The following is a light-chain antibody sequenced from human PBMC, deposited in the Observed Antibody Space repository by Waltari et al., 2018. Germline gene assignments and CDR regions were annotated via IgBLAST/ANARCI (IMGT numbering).Light chain of an antibody. Sequence: DIQMTQSSSTLSASVGDRVPITCRASQSINSWLAWYQQKPGKAPKLLIYKASTLQSGVPSRFSGSGSGTEFTLTISSLQPDDFATYYCQQYNSHSQTFGRGTKLEIK. CDR1: QSINSW. CDR3: QQYNSHSQT. J-gene: IGKJ2*01. CDR2: KAS. V-gene: IGKV1-5*03.